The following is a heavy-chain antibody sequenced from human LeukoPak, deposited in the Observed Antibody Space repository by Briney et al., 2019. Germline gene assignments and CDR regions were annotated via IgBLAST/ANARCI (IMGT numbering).Heavy chain of an antibody. CDR3: AKVRAYDFWSGERAFDM. CDR1: GFTFSVYA. D-gene: IGHD3-3*01. Sequence: GGSLRLSCAASGFTFSVYAMSWVRQAPGKGLEWVSTIGGSGGSTYYADSVKGRFTISRDNSKSTLYLQMYSLRAEDTAVYYCAKVRAYDFWSGERAFDMWGQGTMVTVFS. V-gene: IGHV3-23*01. J-gene: IGHJ3*02. CDR2: IGGSGGST.